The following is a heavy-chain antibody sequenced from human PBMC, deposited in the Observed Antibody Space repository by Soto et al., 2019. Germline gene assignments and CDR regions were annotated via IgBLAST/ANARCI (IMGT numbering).Heavy chain of an antibody. D-gene: IGHD5-18*01. Sequence: QVQLVPSGAEVKKPESSVKVSCKAPGGTFSTYAISWVRQAPGQGLEWMGGIIPMFGTANYAQRFQDRVTITADESTNTVYMELSSLSSEDTAVYFCASGIQLWLRRINNGYSGWGQGTLVTVSS. J-gene: IGHJ4*02. V-gene: IGHV1-69*12. CDR1: GGTFSTYA. CDR2: IIPMFGTA. CDR3: ASGIQLWLRRINNGYSG.